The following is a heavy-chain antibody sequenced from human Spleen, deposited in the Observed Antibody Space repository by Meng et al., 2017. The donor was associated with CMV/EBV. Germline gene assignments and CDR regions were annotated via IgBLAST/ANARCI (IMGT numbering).Heavy chain of an antibody. J-gene: IGHJ4*02. CDR1: GGSVRSAEAY. CDR3: ARDVRGRTGDS. D-gene: IGHD7-27*01. Sequence: ASGGSVRSAEAYWRWMQQPPRRGLEWICYIYHNRSTNYNPSLKSRVTMSVDTSKNQFSLKLRSVTAADTAMYYCARDVRGRTGDSWGQGTLVTVSS. V-gene: IGHV4-61*08. CDR2: IYHNRST.